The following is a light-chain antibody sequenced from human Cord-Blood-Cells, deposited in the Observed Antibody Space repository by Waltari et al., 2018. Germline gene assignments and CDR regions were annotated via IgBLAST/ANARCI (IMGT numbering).Light chain of an antibody. CDR2: EVS. CDR1: SSDVGSYNL. Sequence: QSALTQPAPVSGSPGQSITISCTGTSSDVGSYNLVPWYQQHPGKAPKLMIYEVSKRPSGVANRFSGSKSGHTASLTISGLQAEDEAVYYCCSYAGSSTWVFGGGTKLTVL. CDR3: CSYAGSSTWV. J-gene: IGLJ3*02. V-gene: IGLV2-23*02.